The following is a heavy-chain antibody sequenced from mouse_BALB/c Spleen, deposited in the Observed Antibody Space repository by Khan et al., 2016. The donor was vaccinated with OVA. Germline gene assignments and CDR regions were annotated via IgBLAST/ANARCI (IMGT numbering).Heavy chain of an antibody. J-gene: IGHJ1*01. Sequence: EVQLQQSGPELVKPGASVKISCKTSGYTFTEYTMHWVKQSHGKSLEWIGGIIPNNGGTNYNQKFKGKATLTVDKSSSTAYMELRSLTSEESAVYGCARGAYYRYDGYFDVWGAGTTVTVSS. D-gene: IGHD2-14*01. CDR1: GYTFTEYT. CDR2: IIPNNGGT. V-gene: IGHV1-18*01. CDR3: ARGAYYRYDGYFDV.